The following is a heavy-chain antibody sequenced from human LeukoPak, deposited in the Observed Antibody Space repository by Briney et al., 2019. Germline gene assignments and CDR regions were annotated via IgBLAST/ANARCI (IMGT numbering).Heavy chain of an antibody. J-gene: IGHJ4*02. D-gene: IGHD3-10*01. V-gene: IGHV3-23*01. CDR3: ARESSGSYYN. Sequence: GGSLRLSCAASGFTASSNYMSWVRQAPGKGLEWVSAISGSGGSTYYADSVKGRFTISRDNSKNTLYLQMNSLRAEDTAVYYCARESSGSYYNWGQGTLVTVSS. CDR2: ISGSGGST. CDR1: GFTASSNY.